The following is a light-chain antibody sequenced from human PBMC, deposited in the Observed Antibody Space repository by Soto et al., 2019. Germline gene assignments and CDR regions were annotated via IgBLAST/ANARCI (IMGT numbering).Light chain of an antibody. CDR2: RNN. J-gene: IGLJ2*01. V-gene: IGLV1-47*01. CDR1: SSNIGSNY. CDR3: AAWDDSLSSPV. Sequence: QSVLTQPPSASGTPGQRVTISCSGSSSNIGSNYVYWYQQLPGTAPKLLIYRNNQRPSGVPDRFSGSKSGTSASLGISGLRSEDEADYYCAAWDDSLSSPVFGGGTQLTVL.